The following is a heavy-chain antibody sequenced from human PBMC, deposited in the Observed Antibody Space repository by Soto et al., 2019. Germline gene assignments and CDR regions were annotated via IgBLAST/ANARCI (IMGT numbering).Heavy chain of an antibody. CDR1: GFIFSNAW. D-gene: IGHD2-2*01. Sequence: GGSLRLSCAASGFIFSNAWINWVRQAPGKGLEWVGRIKSKADGGTTDFAAPVKGRFAISRDDSKNMMYMEMSSLRTEDTAVYYCNTDSYINMPIVRFEYWGHGTLVTVSS. J-gene: IGHJ4*01. V-gene: IGHV3-15*07. CDR2: IKSKADGGTT. CDR3: NTDSYINMPIVRFEY.